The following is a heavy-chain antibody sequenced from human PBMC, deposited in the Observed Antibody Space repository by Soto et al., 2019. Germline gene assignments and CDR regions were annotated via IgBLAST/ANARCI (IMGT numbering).Heavy chain of an antibody. CDR1: GGSISSYY. D-gene: IGHD4-17*01. CDR2: IYYSGST. Sequence: QVQLQESGPGLVKPSETLSLTCTVSGGSISSYYWSWIRQPPGKGLEWIGYIYYSGSTNYNPSLKSRVTISVDTSMNQFSLKLSSVTAADTAVYYCARGDGDFPYYYYYYGMDVWGQGTTVTVSS. J-gene: IGHJ6*02. V-gene: IGHV4-59*01. CDR3: ARGDGDFPYYYYYYGMDV.